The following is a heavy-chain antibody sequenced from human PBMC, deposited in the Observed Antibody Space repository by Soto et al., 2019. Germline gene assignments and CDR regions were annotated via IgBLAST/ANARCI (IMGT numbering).Heavy chain of an antibody. CDR3: TRNAFYYNSSGYHDGFDI. Sequence: QVQLVQSGAEVQKPGASVKVSCKASGYTFSDYYVHWVRQAPGQGFEWMGWISPKSGGTNYAQKFQGRVTMTRDTSIFTAYMELSRLRSDDTAVYYCTRNAFYYNSSGYHDGFDIWGQGTLVTVSS. CDR2: ISPKSGGT. CDR1: GYTFSDYY. D-gene: IGHD3-22*01. V-gene: IGHV1-2*02. J-gene: IGHJ3*02.